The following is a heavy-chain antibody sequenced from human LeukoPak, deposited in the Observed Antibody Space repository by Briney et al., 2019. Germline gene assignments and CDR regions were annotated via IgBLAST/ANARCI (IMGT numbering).Heavy chain of an antibody. D-gene: IGHD6-13*01. Sequence: PGGSLRLSCAASRFTFSSYSMNWVRQAPGKGLEWVSYSSSSGSPIYYADSVKGRFTISRDNAKNSLYLQMTSLRDEDTAVYYCARGRYSDSWYDYFDYWGQGALVTVS. CDR1: RFTFSSYS. CDR3: ARGRYSDSWYDYFDY. V-gene: IGHV3-48*02. J-gene: IGHJ4*02. CDR2: SSSSGSPI.